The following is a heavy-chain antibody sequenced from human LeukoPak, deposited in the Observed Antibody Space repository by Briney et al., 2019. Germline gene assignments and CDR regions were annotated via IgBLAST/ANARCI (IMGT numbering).Heavy chain of an antibody. Sequence: PGGSLRLSCAASGFTFDDYGMSWVRQAPGKGLEWVSGINWNGGSTGYADSVKGRFTISRDNAKNSLYLQMNSLRAEDTALYYCAKDIHRWELSLLDYWGQGTLVTVSS. V-gene: IGHV3-20*04. J-gene: IGHJ4*02. CDR2: INWNGGST. D-gene: IGHD1-26*01. CDR1: GFTFDDYG. CDR3: AKDIHRWELSLLDY.